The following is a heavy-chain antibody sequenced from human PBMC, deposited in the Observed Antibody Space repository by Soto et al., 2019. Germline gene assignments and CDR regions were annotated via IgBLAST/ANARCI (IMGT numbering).Heavy chain of an antibody. Sequence: QVQLVQSGAEVKKPGASVKVSCKASGYTFTGYYMHWVRQAPGQGLGWMGWINPNSGGTNYAQKFQGWVTMTRDTSISTAYMELSRLRSDDTAVYYCARGAVAHYYYYGMDVWGQGTTVTVSS. CDR3: ARGAVAHYYYYGMDV. J-gene: IGHJ6*02. V-gene: IGHV1-2*04. CDR2: INPNSGGT. CDR1: GYTFTGYY. D-gene: IGHD6-19*01.